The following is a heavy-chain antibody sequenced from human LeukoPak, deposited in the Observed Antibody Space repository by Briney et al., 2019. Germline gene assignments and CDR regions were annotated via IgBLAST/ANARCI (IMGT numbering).Heavy chain of an antibody. Sequence: SETLSLTCTVSGGSISSYYWSWIRQPAGKGLEWIGSIYTSGSTNYNPSLKSRVTMSVDTSKNQFSLKLSSVTAADTAVYYCAREVYCSGGSCYSFDYWGQGTLVTVSS. D-gene: IGHD2-15*01. CDR2: IYTSGST. J-gene: IGHJ4*02. V-gene: IGHV4-4*07. CDR3: AREVYCSGGSCYSFDY. CDR1: GGSISSYY.